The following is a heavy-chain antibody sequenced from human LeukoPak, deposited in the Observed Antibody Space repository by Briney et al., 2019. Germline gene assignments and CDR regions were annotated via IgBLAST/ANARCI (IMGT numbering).Heavy chain of an antibody. J-gene: IGHJ4*02. Sequence: GGSLRLSCAASGFTFSSYAMHWVRQAPGKGLEWVAVISYDGSNKYYADSVKGRFTISRDNSKNTLYLQMNSLRAEDTAVYYCARGHVLRFLEWLGGDYWGQGTLVTVSS. D-gene: IGHD3-3*01. CDR2: ISYDGSNK. CDR3: ARGHVLRFLEWLGGDY. CDR1: GFTFSSYA. V-gene: IGHV3-30-3*01.